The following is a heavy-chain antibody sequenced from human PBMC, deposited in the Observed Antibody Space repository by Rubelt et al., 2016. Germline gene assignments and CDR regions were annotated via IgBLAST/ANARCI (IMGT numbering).Heavy chain of an antibody. D-gene: IGHD6-13*01. J-gene: IGHJ4*02. CDR1: GFTFSSYS. CDR2: ISSSSSYI. CDR3: AKDAIAAAEIDY. V-gene: IGHV3-21*04. Sequence: VQLVESGGGLVKPGGSLRLSCAASGFTFSSYSMNWVRQAPGKGLEWVSSISSSSSYIYYADSVKGRFTISRDNAKNSLYLQMNSLRAEDTAVYYCAKDAIAAAEIDYWGQGTLVTVSS.